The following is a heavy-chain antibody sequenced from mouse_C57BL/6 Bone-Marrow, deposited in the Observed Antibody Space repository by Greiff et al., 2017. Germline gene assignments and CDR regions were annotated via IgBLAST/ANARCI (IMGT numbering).Heavy chain of an antibody. D-gene: IGHD2-3*01. CDR1: GYTFTSYG. Sequence: QVQLQQSGAELARPGASVKLSCKASGYTFTSYGISWVKQRTGQGLEWIGEIYPRSGNTYYNEKFKGKATLTADKSSSTAYMELRSLTSEDSAVYFCARCEGWLLLFVYWGQGTLVTVSA. V-gene: IGHV1-81*01. CDR3: ARCEGWLLLFVY. CDR2: IYPRSGNT. J-gene: IGHJ3*01.